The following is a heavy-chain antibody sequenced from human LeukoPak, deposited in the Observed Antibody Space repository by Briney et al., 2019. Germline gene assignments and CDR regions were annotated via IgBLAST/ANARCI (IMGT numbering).Heavy chain of an antibody. V-gene: IGHV3-48*01. D-gene: IGHD3-22*01. CDR2: ISSSSSTI. Sequence: GGSLRLSCAASGFTFSTYNMNWVRQAPGKGLEWVSYISSSSSTIYYADSVKGRFTISRDNAKNSLYLQMNSLRAEDTAVYYCARGSTYYDSSGQVPFDYWGQGTLVTVSS. CDR3: ARGSTYYDSSGQVPFDY. J-gene: IGHJ4*02. CDR1: GFTFSTYN.